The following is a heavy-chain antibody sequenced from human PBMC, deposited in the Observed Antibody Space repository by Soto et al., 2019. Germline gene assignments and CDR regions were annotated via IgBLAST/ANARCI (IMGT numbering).Heavy chain of an antibody. CDR3: AREGRGQLGAFGNYYYYGMDV. D-gene: IGHD6-6*01. V-gene: IGHV4-59*01. J-gene: IGHJ6*02. CDR2: IYYSGST. Sequence: PSETLSLTCTVSGGSISSYYWSWIRQPPGKGLEWIGYIYYSGSTNYNPSLKSRVTRSVDTSKNQFSLKLSSVTAADTAVYYCAREGRGQLGAFGNYYYYGMDVWGQGTTVTVSS. CDR1: GGSISSYY.